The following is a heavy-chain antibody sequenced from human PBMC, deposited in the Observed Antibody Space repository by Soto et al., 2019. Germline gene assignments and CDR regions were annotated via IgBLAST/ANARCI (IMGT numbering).Heavy chain of an antibody. J-gene: IGHJ4*02. V-gene: IGHV1-18*01. CDR3: ARDGRYSGSYGGYYFDY. Sequence: QVQLVQSGAEVKKPGASVKVSCKASGYTFTSYGISWVRQAPGQGLEWMGWISANNGNTNYAQKIQGRVTMTTDTSTSTAYTELRSLRSDDTAVYYCARDGRYSGSYGGYYFDYWGQGTLVTVAS. D-gene: IGHD1-26*01. CDR1: GYTFTSYG. CDR2: ISANNGNT.